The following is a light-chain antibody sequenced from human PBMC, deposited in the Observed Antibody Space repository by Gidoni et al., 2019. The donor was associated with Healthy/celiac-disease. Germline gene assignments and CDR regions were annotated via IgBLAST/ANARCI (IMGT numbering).Light chain of an antibody. CDR1: QSISIW. V-gene: IGKV1-5*03. Sequence: IQMTQSPSTLCASVGDRVTITCRASQSISIWLAWYQQKPGKAPKLLIYKASSLESGVPSRFSGSGSWTEFTITISSLQPDDFANFYCQQYDNYPWTFGQGTKVEIK. CDR3: QQYDNYPWT. CDR2: KAS. J-gene: IGKJ1*01.